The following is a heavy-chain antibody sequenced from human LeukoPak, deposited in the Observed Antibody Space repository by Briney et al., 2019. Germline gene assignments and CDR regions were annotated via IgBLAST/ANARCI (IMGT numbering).Heavy chain of an antibody. D-gene: IGHD6-19*01. CDR2: INWNGGST. V-gene: IGHV3-20*04. CDR3: ARDYSSGWYNWFDP. Sequence: GGSLRLSCAASGFTFGEYGMSWVRQAPGKGLEWVSGINWNGGSTGYADSVKGRFTISRDDAKNSLYLQMNSLRVEDTALYYCARDYSSGWYNWFDPWGQGTLVTVSS. CDR1: GFTFGEYG. J-gene: IGHJ5*01.